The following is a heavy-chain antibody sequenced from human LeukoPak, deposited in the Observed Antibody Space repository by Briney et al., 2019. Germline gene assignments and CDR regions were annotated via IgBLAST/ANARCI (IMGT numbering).Heavy chain of an antibody. CDR3: SGARTTTVTTRWFDP. V-gene: IGHV4-34*01. D-gene: IGHD4-17*01. Sequence: PSQTLSLTCAVYGGSFSGYYGSWIRQPPGNGREWSGEINHSGSTNYHPSLRSRGTISVDTSKNQFSLKLSSVAACDTAVYYWSGARTTTVTTRWFDPWGQGTLVTVSS. CDR2: INHSGST. CDR1: GGSFSGYY. J-gene: IGHJ5*02.